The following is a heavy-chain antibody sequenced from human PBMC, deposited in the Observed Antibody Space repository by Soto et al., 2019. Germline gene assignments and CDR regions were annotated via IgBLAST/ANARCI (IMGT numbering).Heavy chain of an antibody. CDR1: GFTFSTNW. D-gene: IGHD6-19*01. CDR2: INRDGSST. J-gene: IGHJ4*02. V-gene: IGHV3-74*01. CDR3: SRGPTGWYGFDY. Sequence: EVQLVESGGVLVQPGGSLRLSCAASGFTFSTNWMHWVRQAPGKGLVWVSRINRDGSSTNYADSVKGRFTISRDNAENTLFLQMISLTADDTAVYYCSRGPTGWYGFDYWGQGTLVTVSS.